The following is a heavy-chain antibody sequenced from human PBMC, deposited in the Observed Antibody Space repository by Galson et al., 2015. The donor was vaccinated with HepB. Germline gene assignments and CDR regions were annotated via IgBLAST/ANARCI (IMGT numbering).Heavy chain of an antibody. CDR2: ISYDGSNK. D-gene: IGHD3-3*01. CDR3: ARNVHDFWSGYSPFDY. V-gene: IGHV3-30*03. Sequence: SLRLSCAASGFTFSSYGMHWVRQAPGKGLEWVAVISYDGSNKYYADSVKGRFTISRDNSKNTLYLQMNSLRAEDTAVYYCARNVHDFWSGYSPFDYWGQGTLVTVSS. J-gene: IGHJ4*02. CDR1: GFTFSSYG.